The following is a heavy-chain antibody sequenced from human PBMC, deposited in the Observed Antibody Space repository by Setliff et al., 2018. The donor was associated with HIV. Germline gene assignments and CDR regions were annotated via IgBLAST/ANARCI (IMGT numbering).Heavy chain of an antibody. CDR1: GYSITSGYY. CDR3: ARGYSGYVGFTSMDV. Sequence: SETLSLTCAVSGYSITSGYYWGWIRQSPGRGLEWIGSIHHSGSTYYNPSLKSRVTISVDTSKNQFSLKLTSVTAADTAVYYCARGYSGYVGFTSMDVWGQGTTVTVSS. J-gene: IGHJ6*02. V-gene: IGHV4-38-2*01. D-gene: IGHD1-26*01. CDR2: IHHSGST.